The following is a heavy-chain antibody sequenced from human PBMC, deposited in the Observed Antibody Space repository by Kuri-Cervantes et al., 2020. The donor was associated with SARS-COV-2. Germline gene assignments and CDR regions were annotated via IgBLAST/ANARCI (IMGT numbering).Heavy chain of an antibody. J-gene: IGHJ4*02. CDR2: IGNTDSTT. Sequence: GESLKISCAASGFTFNSYEMNWVHQAPGKGLEWLSYIGNTDSTTYYADSVKGRFTISRDNAKNLLYLQMNSLRAEDTALYYCARDLSQYGDPGFDFWGQGTLVTVSS. D-gene: IGHD4-17*01. CDR1: GFTFNSYE. V-gene: IGHV3-48*03. CDR3: ARDLSQYGDPGFDF.